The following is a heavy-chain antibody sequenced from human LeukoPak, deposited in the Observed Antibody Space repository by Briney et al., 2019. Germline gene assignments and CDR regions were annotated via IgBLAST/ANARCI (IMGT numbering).Heavy chain of an antibody. D-gene: IGHD3-9*01. CDR3: AKGDPPTYYDILTGQDY. V-gene: IGHV3-23*01. CDR1: GFTFSSYA. CDR2: ISAGGGST. Sequence: GGSLRLSCAASGFTFSSYAMSWVRQAPGKGLEWVAGISAGGGSTYYADSVKGRFTISRDNSKNMLYLQLNSLRAEDTAVYYCAKGDPPTYYDILTGQDYWGQGTLVAVSS. J-gene: IGHJ4*02.